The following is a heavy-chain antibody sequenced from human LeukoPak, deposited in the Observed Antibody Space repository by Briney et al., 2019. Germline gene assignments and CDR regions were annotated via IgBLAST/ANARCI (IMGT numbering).Heavy chain of an antibody. CDR2: INHSGST. CDR3: ARETDVSEYFQH. D-gene: IGHD3-16*01. CDR1: GGSFSGYY. J-gene: IGHJ1*01. Sequence: PSETLSLTCAVYGGSFSGYYWSWIRQPPGKGLEWIGEINHSGSTNYNPSLKSRVTISVDTSKNQFSLKLSSVTAADTAVYYCARETDVSEYFQHRGQGTLVTVSS. V-gene: IGHV4-34*01.